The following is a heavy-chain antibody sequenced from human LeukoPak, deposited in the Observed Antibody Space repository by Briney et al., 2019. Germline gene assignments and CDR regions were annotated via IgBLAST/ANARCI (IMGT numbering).Heavy chain of an antibody. CDR2: IRGSGGST. CDR3: AKSSSWTYHYLDY. V-gene: IGHV3-23*01. J-gene: IGHJ4*02. CDR1: GFTFSSYA. Sequence: PGGSLRLSCAASGFTFSSYAMSWVRQAPGKGLEWVSAIRGSGGSTYYADSVKGRFTISRDNSMNTPSLQMNSLRAEDTALYYCAKSSSWTYHYLDYWGQGALVTVSS. D-gene: IGHD6-13*01.